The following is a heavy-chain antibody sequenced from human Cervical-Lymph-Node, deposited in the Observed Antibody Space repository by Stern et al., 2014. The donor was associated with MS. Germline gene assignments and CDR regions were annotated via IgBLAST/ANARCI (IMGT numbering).Heavy chain of an antibody. D-gene: IGHD2-15*01. CDR2: IIPILGIA. Sequence: QVQLVQSGAEVKKPGSSVKVSCKASGGTFSSYTISWVRQAPGQGLEWMGRIIPILGIANYAQKFQGRVTITADKSTSTAYMELSSLRSEDTAVYYCARGSCSGGSCYRTISDYWGQGTLVTVSS. CDR3: ARGSCSGGSCYRTISDY. V-gene: IGHV1-69*02. CDR1: GGTFSSYT. J-gene: IGHJ4*02.